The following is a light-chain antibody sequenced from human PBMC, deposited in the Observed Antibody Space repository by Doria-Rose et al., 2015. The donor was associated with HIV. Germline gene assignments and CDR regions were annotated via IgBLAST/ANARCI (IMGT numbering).Light chain of an antibody. CDR3: QHFDKYFSWT. CDR1: QSITRW. V-gene: IGKV1-5*03. Sequence: TQSPSTLSASVGDSVTITCRASQSITRWLAWYQQKPGKAPKLLIYKASTLQSGVPSRFRGSGSGTEFTLTINSLQPDDFATYYCQHFDKYFSWTFGHGTKVDIK. J-gene: IGKJ1*01. CDR2: KAS.